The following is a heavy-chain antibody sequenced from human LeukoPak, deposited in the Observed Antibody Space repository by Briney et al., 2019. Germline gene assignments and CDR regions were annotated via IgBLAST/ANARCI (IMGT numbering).Heavy chain of an antibody. D-gene: IGHD3-3*01. V-gene: IGHV3-23*01. CDR1: GFTFSCYA. J-gene: IGHJ4*02. CDR2: ISGSGGST. Sequence: GGSLRLTCAASGFTFSCYAMSWVRQAPGKGLEWVSAISGSGGSTYYADSVKGRFTISRDNSKNTLYLQMNSLRAEDTAVYYCAKDGPDDFWTGYDYWGQGTLVTVSS. CDR3: AKDGPDDFWTGYDY.